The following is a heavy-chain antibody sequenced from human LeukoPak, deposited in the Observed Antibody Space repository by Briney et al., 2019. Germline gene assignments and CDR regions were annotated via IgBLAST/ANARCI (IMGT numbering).Heavy chain of an antibody. CDR3: ASLPSYNWNDGRDY. J-gene: IGHJ4*02. Sequence: GGTLRLSCAASGFTFSSYGMSWVRQAPGKGLEWVSAISASGGSSYYADSVKGRFTISRDNAKNSLYLQMNSLRAEDTAVYYCASLPSYNWNDGRDYWGQGTLVTVSS. CDR2: ISASGGSS. CDR1: GFTFSSYG. V-gene: IGHV3-23*01. D-gene: IGHD1-20*01.